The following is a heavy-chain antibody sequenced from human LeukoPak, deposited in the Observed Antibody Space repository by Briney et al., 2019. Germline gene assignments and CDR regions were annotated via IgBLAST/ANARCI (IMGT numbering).Heavy chain of an antibody. CDR2: IYYSGST. D-gene: IGHD3-9*01. CDR3: ARDSRDYDILTGYLSWFDP. V-gene: IGHV4-39*07. CDR1: GGSISSSSYY. J-gene: IGHJ5*02. Sequence: TSETLSLTCTVSGGSISSSSYYWGWIRQPPGKGLEWIGSIYYSGSTYYNPSLKSRVTISVDTSKNQFSLKLSSVTAADTAVYYCARDSRDYDILTGYLSWFDPWGQGTLVTVSS.